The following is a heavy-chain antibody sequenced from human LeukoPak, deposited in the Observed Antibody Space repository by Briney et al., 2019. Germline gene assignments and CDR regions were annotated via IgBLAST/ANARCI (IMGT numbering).Heavy chain of an antibody. CDR3: ARRLPGYYYYMDV. V-gene: IGHV4-59*08. Sequence: PSETLSLTCTVSGGSISGYYWSWVRQPPGKGLEWIGYIYYRGSTSYNPSLKSRVMMSIDTSKNQFSLRLSSVTAADTAVYYCARRLPGYYYYMDVWGQGTTVTVSS. J-gene: IGHJ6*02. CDR1: GGSISGYY. D-gene: IGHD2-15*01. CDR2: IYYRGST.